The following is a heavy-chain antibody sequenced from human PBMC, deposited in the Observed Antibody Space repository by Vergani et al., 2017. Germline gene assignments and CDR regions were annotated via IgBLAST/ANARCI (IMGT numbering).Heavy chain of an antibody. CDR3: VRDLYDSSRYVYHDY. CDR2: IRSKPYGGTT. J-gene: IGHJ4*02. V-gene: IGHV3-49*05. Sequence: EVQLVESGGGLVKPGGSLRLSCTASGFTFGDYAMSWFRQAPGKGLEWVGFIRSKPYGGTTEYAASVKGRFTISRDDSKSSLYLQMNSLTTEDTAVYYCVRDLYDSSRYVYHDYWGQGTPVTVSS. D-gene: IGHD3-22*01. CDR1: GFTFGDYA.